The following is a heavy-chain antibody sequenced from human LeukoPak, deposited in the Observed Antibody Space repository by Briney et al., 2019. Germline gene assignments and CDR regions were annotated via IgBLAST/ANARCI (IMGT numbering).Heavy chain of an antibody. CDR3: ASRSGGTYYDYVWGSYRNVDPHRNYAFDI. D-gene: IGHD3-16*02. V-gene: IGHV3-74*01. CDR1: GFTFSSYW. Sequence: GGSLRLSCVASGFTFSSYWMHWVRQDPRKGLVWVSRINGDGRNINYADSVRGRFTISRDNAKNTLYLQMNSLRAEDTAVYYCASRSGGTYYDYVWGSYRNVDPHRNYAFDIWGQGTMVTVSS. J-gene: IGHJ3*02. CDR2: INGDGRNI.